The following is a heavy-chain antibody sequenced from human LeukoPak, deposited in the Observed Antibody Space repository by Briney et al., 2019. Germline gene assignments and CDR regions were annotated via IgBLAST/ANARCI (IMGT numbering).Heavy chain of an antibody. D-gene: IGHD6-6*01. CDR1: RFTFSSYA. CDR3: ARDLSSSSWSPWFDP. V-gene: IGHV3-30-3*01. Sequence: GGSLRLSCAASRFTFSSYAMHWVRQAPGKGLEWVAVVSYDGSNKYYADSVKGRFTISRDNSNNTLYLQMNSLRAEDTAVYYCARDLSSSSWSPWFDPWGQGTLVTVSS. CDR2: VSYDGSNK. J-gene: IGHJ5*02.